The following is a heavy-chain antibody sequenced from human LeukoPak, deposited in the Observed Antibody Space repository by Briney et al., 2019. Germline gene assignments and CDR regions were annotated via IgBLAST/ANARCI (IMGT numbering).Heavy chain of an antibody. D-gene: IGHD3-16*01. CDR2: ISSSGSTI. Sequence: PGGSLRLSCAASGFTFSSYEMNWVRQAPGKGLEWVSYISSSGSTIYYADSVKGRFTISRDNAKNSLYLQMNSLRAEDTAVYYCARDRHGGERALGYWGQGTLVTVPS. J-gene: IGHJ4*02. CDR1: GFTFSSYE. CDR3: ARDRHGGERALGY. V-gene: IGHV3-48*03.